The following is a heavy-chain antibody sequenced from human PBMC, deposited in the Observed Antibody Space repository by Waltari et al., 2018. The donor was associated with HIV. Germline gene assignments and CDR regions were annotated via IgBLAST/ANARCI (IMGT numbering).Heavy chain of an antibody. J-gene: IGHJ4*02. V-gene: IGHV3-23*04. CDR1: GFTFNNYV. CDR2: ISCRGGST. Sequence: EVQLVESGGGLVQPGGSLRLSCAASGFTFNNYVMTWVRQAPGKGVQWVSTISCRGGSTFYADSVKGRFTISRDNSKNSLYLQMNSLRAEDTAVYYWAKPYSESYYGTRYYFDYWGQGTLATVSS. D-gene: IGHD1-26*01. CDR3: AKPYSESYYGTRYYFDY.